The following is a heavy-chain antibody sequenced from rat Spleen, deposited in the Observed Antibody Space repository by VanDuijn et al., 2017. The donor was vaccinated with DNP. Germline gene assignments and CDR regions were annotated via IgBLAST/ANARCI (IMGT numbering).Heavy chain of an antibody. D-gene: IGHD1-11*01. J-gene: IGHJ1*01. CDR3: ARGLNYGGFSYSWYFDF. Sequence: EVQLQESGPGLVKPSQSLSLTCSVTGSSITSNYWGWLRKFPGNKMEWMGYISYSGSTGYNPFLKSRISITRDTSKNQFFLQLNSVTTEDIATYYCARGLNYGGFSYSWYFDFWGPGAMVTVSS. CDR2: ISYSGST. V-gene: IGHV3-1*01. CDR1: GSSITSNY.